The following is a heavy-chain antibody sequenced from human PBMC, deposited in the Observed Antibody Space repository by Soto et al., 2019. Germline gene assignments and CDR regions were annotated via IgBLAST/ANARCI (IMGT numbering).Heavy chain of an antibody. D-gene: IGHD3-10*01. CDR3: AKGRSGSYYNSPTGFDAFDI. J-gene: IGHJ3*02. CDR1: GFTFSSYG. V-gene: IGHV3-30*18. CDR2: ISYDGSNK. Sequence: QVQLVESGGGVVQPGRSLRLSCAASGFTFSSYGMHWVRQAPGKGLEWVAVISYDGSNKYYADSVKGRFTISRDNSKNTLYLQMNSLRAEDTAVYYCAKGRSGSYYNSPTGFDAFDIWGQGTMVTVSS.